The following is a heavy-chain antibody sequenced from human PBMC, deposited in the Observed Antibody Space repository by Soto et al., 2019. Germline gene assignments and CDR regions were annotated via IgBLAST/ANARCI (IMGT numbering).Heavy chain of an antibody. V-gene: IGHV3-30*03. CDR3: ARSARECSSPGCAN. Sequence: QVQLVESGGGVVQPGRSLRLSCAASGFTFSTYGMHWVRQAPGKWLEWVAVVSNEGSVTYYSHSVKGRFTISRDNAKNSLYLQMTSLRAEDTAVYYGARSARECSSPGCANWGQGTLVTVSS. CDR1: GFTFSTYG. D-gene: IGHD2-2*01. J-gene: IGHJ4*02. CDR2: VSNEGSVT.